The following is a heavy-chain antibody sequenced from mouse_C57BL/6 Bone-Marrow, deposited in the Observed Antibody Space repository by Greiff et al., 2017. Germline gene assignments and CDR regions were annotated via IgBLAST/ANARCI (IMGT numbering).Heavy chain of an antibody. CDR2: SRNKANDYTT. CDR1: GFTFSDFY. Sequence: EVKVVESGGGLVQSGRSLRLSCATSGFTFSDFYMEWVRQAPGKGLEWIAASRNKANDYTTEYSASVKGRFIVSRDTSQSILYLQMNALRAEDTAIYYCARDASDGYYPFAYWGQGTLVTVSA. D-gene: IGHD2-3*01. CDR3: ARDASDGYYPFAY. J-gene: IGHJ3*01. V-gene: IGHV7-1*01.